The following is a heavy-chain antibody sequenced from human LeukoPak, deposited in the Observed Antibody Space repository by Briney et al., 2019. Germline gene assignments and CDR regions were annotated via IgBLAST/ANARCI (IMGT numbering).Heavy chain of an antibody. CDR3: ASLPPPATRFDY. CDR1: GYTFTDYY. CDR2: INPNSGGT. V-gene: IGHV1-2*02. Sequence: ASVKVSCKASGYTFTDYYIHWVRQARGQGLEWMGWINPNSGGTNYAQKFQGRVTISVDTSKNQFSLKLSSVTAADTAVYYCASLPPPATRFDYGAKETLVTVSS. J-gene: IGHJ4*02. D-gene: IGHD5-24*01.